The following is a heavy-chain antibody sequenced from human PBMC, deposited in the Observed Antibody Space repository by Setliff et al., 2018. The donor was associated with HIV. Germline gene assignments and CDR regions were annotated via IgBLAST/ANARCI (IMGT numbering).Heavy chain of an antibody. CDR1: DGSFSAYH. Sequence: LSLTCAVYDGSFSAYHWRWIRQTPGKGLEWVSLISGGSTYILYADSVKGRFTISRDDAKNSLYLQMNSLRAEDTAVYYCARDNGYYYDSSGYQPHFDSWGQGTLVTVSS. J-gene: IGHJ4*02. V-gene: IGHV3-11*06. D-gene: IGHD3-22*01. CDR3: ARDNGYYYDSSGYQPHFDS. CDR2: ISGGSTYI.